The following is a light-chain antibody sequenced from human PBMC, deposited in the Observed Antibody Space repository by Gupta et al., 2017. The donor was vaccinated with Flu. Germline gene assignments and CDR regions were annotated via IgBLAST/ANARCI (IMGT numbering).Light chain of an antibody. V-gene: IGKV3-11*01. CDR2: DAS. J-gene: IGKJ2*01. CDR3: QQRTNWPPDAT. CDR1: QSISSH. Sequence: IVLTQSPATLSLSPGERATFSCRASQSISSHLAWYQQRPGQAPRLLILDASSRATGIPARFSGSGSGTDFTLTISSLEPEDFAVYYCQQRTNWPPDATFGQGTKLELK.